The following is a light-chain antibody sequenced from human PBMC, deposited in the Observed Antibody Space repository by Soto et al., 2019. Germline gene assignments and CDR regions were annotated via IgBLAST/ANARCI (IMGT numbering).Light chain of an antibody. CDR3: QLYGSSPLYS. V-gene: IGKV3-20*01. Sequence: EIVLTQSPGTLSLSPGERATLSCRTSQTVSSTYLAWYQQKRGQAPRLLIYGTSNRATGIPDRFSGSGSVTDFTLTINRLEPEDFVVYHCQLYGSSPLYSFAQGTELEIK. CDR1: QTVSSTY. J-gene: IGKJ2*01. CDR2: GTS.